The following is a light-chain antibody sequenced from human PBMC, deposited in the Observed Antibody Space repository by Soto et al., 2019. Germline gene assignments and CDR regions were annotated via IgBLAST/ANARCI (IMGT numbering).Light chain of an antibody. CDR3: AAWDDSLNGPV. CDR2: TDN. J-gene: IGLJ3*02. CDR1: RSNIGRNT. Sequence: QSVLTQPPSASGTPGQRVSISCSGSRSNIGRNTANWYQQLPGTAPKLLIHTDNQRPSEVSDRFSGSKSGTSASLAISELQSEDEADYYCAAWDDSLNGPVFGGGTKLTVL. V-gene: IGLV1-44*01.